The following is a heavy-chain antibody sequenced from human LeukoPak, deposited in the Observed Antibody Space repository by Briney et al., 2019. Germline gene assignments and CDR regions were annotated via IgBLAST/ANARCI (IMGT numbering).Heavy chain of an antibody. J-gene: IGHJ5*01. Sequence: SVKDSCKASGGTFSSYAISWVRQAPGQGLEWMGGIIPIFGTANYAQKFQGRVTITTDESTSTAYMELSSLRSEDTAVYYCARSPGGDGYNFDCWGQGTLVTVSS. CDR2: IIPIFGTA. CDR3: ARSPGGDGYNFDC. V-gene: IGHV1-69*05. D-gene: IGHD5-24*01. CDR1: GGTFSSYA.